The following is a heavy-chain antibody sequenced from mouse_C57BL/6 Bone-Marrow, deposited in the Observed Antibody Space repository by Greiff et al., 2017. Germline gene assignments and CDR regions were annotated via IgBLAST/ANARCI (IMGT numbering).Heavy chain of an antibody. D-gene: IGHD2-4*01. Sequence: VQLQQPGAELVKPGASVKLSCKASGYTFTSYWMHWVKQRPGQGLEWIGMIHPNSGSTNYNEKFKSKATLTVDKSSSTAYMQRSSLTSEDSAVYYGARGRWDYVTYYFDYWGQGTTLTVSS. CDR1: GYTFTSYW. CDR2: IHPNSGST. CDR3: ARGRWDYVTYYFDY. J-gene: IGHJ2*01. V-gene: IGHV1-64*01.